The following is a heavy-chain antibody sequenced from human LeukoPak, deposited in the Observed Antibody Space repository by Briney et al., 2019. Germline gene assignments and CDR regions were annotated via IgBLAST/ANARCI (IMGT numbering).Heavy chain of an antibody. CDR2: IAGGDEST. Sequence: GGSLRLSCALSGFIFNTNGMNCVRQSPRNGLEWRATIAGGDESTYYADSVKGRFAISRDNSKNTVFLHMNSLRVEDTAVYYCARGVYWSLDYWGQGTPVTVSS. CDR1: GFIFNTNG. CDR3: ARGVYWSLDY. J-gene: IGHJ4*02. V-gene: IGHV3-23*01. D-gene: IGHD1-1*01.